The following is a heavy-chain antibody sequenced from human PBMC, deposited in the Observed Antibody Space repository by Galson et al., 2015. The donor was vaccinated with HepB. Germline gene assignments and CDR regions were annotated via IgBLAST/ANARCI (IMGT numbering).Heavy chain of an antibody. Sequence: SLRLSCAASGFTFSSYGMHWVRQAPGKGLEWVAVISYDGSNKYYADSVKGRFTISRDNSKNTLYLQMNSLRAEDTAVYYCAKGLAAAGYWGQGTLVTVSS. CDR2: ISYDGSNK. J-gene: IGHJ4*02. CDR1: GFTFSSYG. D-gene: IGHD6-13*01. V-gene: IGHV3-30*18. CDR3: AKGLAAAGY.